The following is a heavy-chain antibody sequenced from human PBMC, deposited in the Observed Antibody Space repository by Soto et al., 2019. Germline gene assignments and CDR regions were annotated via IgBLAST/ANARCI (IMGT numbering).Heavy chain of an antibody. CDR3: ARGLLPYCSGGTCYADNWFDP. Sequence: SETLSLTCAVSGNSISSGYCWGCIRQPPGKGLEWIGIIYHSGSTYYNPSLKSRVTISVDTSKNQFSLKLSSVTAADTAVYFCARGLLPYCSGGTCYADNWFDPWGQGTLVTVYS. CDR1: GNSISSGYC. V-gene: IGHV4-38-2*01. J-gene: IGHJ5*02. CDR2: IYHSGST. D-gene: IGHD2-15*01.